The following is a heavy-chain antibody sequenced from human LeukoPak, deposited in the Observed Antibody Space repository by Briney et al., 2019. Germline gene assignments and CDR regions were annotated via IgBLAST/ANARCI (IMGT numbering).Heavy chain of an antibody. CDR3: ARVTLYFDFSTGNHYYFDS. Sequence: SETLSLTCTVSGGSISSYYWSWIRQPPGKGLEWIGYIYYSGTTTYNPSLKSRVTISIDTSTNQFSLQLTSVTAADTAVYYCARVTLYFDFSTGNHYYFDSWGQGTLVIVSS. J-gene: IGHJ4*02. CDR1: GGSISSYY. V-gene: IGHV4-59*08. CDR2: IYYSGTT. D-gene: IGHD3-3*01.